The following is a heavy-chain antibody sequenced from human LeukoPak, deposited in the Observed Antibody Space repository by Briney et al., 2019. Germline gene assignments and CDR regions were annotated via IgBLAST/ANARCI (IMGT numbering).Heavy chain of an antibody. V-gene: IGHV3-7*01. D-gene: IGHD1-26*01. CDR3: ARDTVGVTDY. CDR1: GFTFSSYW. CDR2: IKEDGSEK. J-gene: IGHJ4*02. Sequence: PGGSLRLSCAASGFTFSSYWMTWVRQAPGKGLEWVANIKEDGSEKHYVDSVKGRFTISRDNAKNSLYLQMNSLRAEDTALYYCARDTVGVTDYWGQGTLVTVSS.